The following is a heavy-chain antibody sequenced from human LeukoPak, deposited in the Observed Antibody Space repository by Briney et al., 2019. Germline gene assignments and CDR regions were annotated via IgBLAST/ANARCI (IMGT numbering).Heavy chain of an antibody. Sequence: GGSLRLSCVASGFTLSRDGMHWVRQAPGKGLEWVAVIWYDGSNKYYADSVKGRFTISRDNSMNTLYLQMNSLRAEDTAVYYCARDSVGGAGSYFDYWGQGTLVTVSS. CDR2: IWYDGSNK. D-gene: IGHD3-16*01. CDR3: ARDSVGGAGSYFDY. J-gene: IGHJ4*02. CDR1: GFTLSRDG. V-gene: IGHV3-33*01.